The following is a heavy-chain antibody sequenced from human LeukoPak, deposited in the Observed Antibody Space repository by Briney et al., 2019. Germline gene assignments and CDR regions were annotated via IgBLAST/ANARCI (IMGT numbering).Heavy chain of an antibody. V-gene: IGHV1-46*01. CDR2: INPSGDPT. J-gene: IGHJ6*03. CDR3: ARASGYYSSLFYMHV. CDR1: GYTFTSYY. Sequence: GPSVKVSCKASGYTFTSYYMHWVRQAPGQGLEWVGIINPSGDPTTYAQKFQGRVTMTSDMSTSTVYMELSSLRSEDTAVYYCARASGYYSSLFYMHVWGKGTTVTVSS. D-gene: IGHD3-22*01.